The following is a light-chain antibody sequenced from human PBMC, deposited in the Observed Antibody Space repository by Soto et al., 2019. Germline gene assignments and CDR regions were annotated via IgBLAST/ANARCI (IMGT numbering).Light chain of an antibody. V-gene: IGKV1-5*01. CDR3: QHYRHVPWT. CDR1: QSVSGF. CDR2: GAS. J-gene: IGKJ1*01. Sequence: DIQMTQSPSTLSASVGDRVTITCRASQSVSGFLAWYQQKPGKAPKLLLFGASTLETGVPSRFSGSGSETEFTLTIAGLQPDDFATYYSQHYRHVPWTFGQGTKVEVK.